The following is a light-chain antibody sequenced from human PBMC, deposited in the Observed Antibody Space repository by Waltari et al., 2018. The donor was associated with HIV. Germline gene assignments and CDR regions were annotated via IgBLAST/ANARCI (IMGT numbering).Light chain of an antibody. CDR2: GAS. CDR3: QQYNNWPRT. CDR1: QSVRNN. V-gene: IGKV3-15*01. Sequence: EIVMTQSPATLSVSPGERANLSCRASQSVRNNLAWSQQKPGQAPRLLIYGASTRATGIPARFSGSGSGTEFTLTISSLQSEDFAVYYCQQYNNWPRTFGQGTKVEF. J-gene: IGKJ1*01.